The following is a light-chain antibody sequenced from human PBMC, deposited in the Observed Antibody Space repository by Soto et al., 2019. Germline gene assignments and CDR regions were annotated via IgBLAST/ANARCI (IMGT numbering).Light chain of an antibody. CDR3: QQTYNTPLT. CDR1: QSIGKY. V-gene: IGKV1-39*01. J-gene: IGKJ4*01. CDR2: AAS. Sequence: DIKMTQSPSSLSASVGDRVPITCRASQSIGKYLSWFQQTPGNAPKVMTYAASGLQSGVPSRFSGSGSGTDFTLTINSLQREDVATYYCQQTYNTPLTFGGGTKVDIK.